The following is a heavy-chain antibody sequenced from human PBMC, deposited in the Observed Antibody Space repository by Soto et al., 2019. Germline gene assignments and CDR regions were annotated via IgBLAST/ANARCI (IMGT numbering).Heavy chain of an antibody. V-gene: IGHV1-18*01. CDR3: VMVDNYVTPTPQDV. D-gene: IGHD3-16*01. CDR2: IGPYTGNT. Sequence: QVQLVQSGDEVKKPGGSVKVSSKASGYIFVNYGIAWVRQAPGQGLEWMGWIGPYTGNTHSATKIQGRLTMTTDTSTSTAYMDLGSLTSDDTAVYYCVMVDNYVTPTPQDVWGQGTTVTVSS. J-gene: IGHJ6*02. CDR1: GYIFVNYG.